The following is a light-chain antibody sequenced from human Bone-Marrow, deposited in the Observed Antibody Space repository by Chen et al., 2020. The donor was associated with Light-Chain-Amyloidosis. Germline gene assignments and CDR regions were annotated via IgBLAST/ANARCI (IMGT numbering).Light chain of an antibody. CDR3: QSADTNGVV. J-gene: IGLJ2*01. Sequence: NELTQPPSVSVSPGQTARITCSANILEQPFSYWYQQKPGQAPVEVMFKDSERPSGIPERFADSSARTLVTFAISGVQAEDEADYYCQSADTNGVVFGGGTKLIVL. CDR1: ILEQPF. CDR2: KDS. V-gene: IGLV3-25*03.